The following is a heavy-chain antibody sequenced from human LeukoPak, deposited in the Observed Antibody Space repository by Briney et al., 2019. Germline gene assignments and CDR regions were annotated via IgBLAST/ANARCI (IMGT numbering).Heavy chain of an antibody. Sequence: GGSLRLSCAASGFTFSSYSMNWVRQAPGKGLQWVSSITSSGSYIYYADSVKGRFTISRDNAKNSLYLQMISLRAEDTAVYYCARDRRYPGYYMDVWGKGTTVTISS. CDR1: GFTFSSYS. CDR2: ITSSGSYI. CDR3: ARDRRYPGYYMDV. V-gene: IGHV3-21*01. D-gene: IGHD3-9*01. J-gene: IGHJ6*03.